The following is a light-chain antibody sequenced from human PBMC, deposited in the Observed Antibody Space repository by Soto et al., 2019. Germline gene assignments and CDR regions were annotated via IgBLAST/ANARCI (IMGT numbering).Light chain of an antibody. CDR1: QDIRKD. CDR2: GAS. CDR3: QHCDYLPI. J-gene: IGKJ3*01. V-gene: IGKV1-6*01. Sequence: AIQMTQSPSSLSASVGDRVTITCRASQDIRKDLAWYQQKPGKAPQILIYGASTLQTGVASRFSGSGSATDFTLTISSLQPEDSAAYYCQHCDYLPIFGPGTTVDFK.